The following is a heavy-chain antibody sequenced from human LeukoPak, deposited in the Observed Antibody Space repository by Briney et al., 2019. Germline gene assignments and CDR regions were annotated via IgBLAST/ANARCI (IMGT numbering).Heavy chain of an antibody. D-gene: IGHD3-22*01. J-gene: IGHJ4*02. CDR2: ISYDGSNK. CDR3: ARWDDSSGYPDY. CDR1: GFTFSSYG. V-gene: IGHV3-30*03. Sequence: PGRSLRLSCAASGFTFSSYGMHWVRQAPGKGLEWVAVISYDGSNKYYADSVKGRFTISRDNSKNTLYLQMNSLRAEDTAVYYCARWDDSSGYPDYWGQGTLVTVSS.